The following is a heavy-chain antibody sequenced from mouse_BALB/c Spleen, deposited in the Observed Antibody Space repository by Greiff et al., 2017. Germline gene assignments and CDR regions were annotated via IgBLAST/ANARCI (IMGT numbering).Heavy chain of an antibody. D-gene: IGHD2-4*01. V-gene: IGHV5-6-3*01. CDR2: INSNGGST. Sequence: EVKLMESGGGLVQPGGSLKLSCAASGFTFSSYGMSWVRQTPDKRLELVATINSNGGSTYYPDSVKGRFTISRDNAKNTLYLQMSSLKSEDTAMYYCAREGGYYDYDQAYAMDYWGQGTSVTVSS. CDR3: AREGGYYDYDQAYAMDY. J-gene: IGHJ4*01. CDR1: GFTFSSYG.